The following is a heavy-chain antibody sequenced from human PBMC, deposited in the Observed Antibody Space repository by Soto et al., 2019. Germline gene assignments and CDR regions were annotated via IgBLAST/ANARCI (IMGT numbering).Heavy chain of an antibody. V-gene: IGHV3-9*01. D-gene: IGHD2-15*01. CDR2: INGNSGRI. Sequence: EVQLVESGGDLVQPGRSLRLSCAGSGFTFDDFAMHWVRQAPGKGLEWVSGINGNSGRIGYADSVKGRFTISRDNAKHSLYLQMNSMRAEDGALYYCAKDSGVDGSGPFDYWGQGTLVIVSS. CDR3: AKDSGVDGSGPFDY. J-gene: IGHJ4*02. CDR1: GFTFDDFA.